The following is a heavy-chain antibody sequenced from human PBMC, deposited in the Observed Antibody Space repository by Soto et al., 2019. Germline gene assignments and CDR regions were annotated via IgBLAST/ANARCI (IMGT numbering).Heavy chain of an antibody. CDR1: GFTFTNYY. D-gene: IGHD1-1*01. CDR2: ISAYSDNT. Sequence: QVQLVQSGAEVKKPGASVKVSCKTSGFTFTNYYINWVRQAPGQGLEVMGWISAYSDNTNYAQNLQGRVTMTTDTSASTAYLELRSLRSDDTAVYFCARGDTYYVNWYFDYWGQGTLVTVSS. CDR3: ARGDTYYVNWYFDY. J-gene: IGHJ4*02. V-gene: IGHV1-18*01.